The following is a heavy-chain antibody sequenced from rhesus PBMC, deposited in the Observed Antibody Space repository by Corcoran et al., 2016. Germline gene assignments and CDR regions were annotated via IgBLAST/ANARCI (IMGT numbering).Heavy chain of an antibody. CDR3: ARERGIATAGRYY. V-gene: IGHV4S10*01. D-gene: IGHD6-13*01. CDR2: IYGSNTST. Sequence: QVQLQESGPGVVKPSETLSLTCAVSGGSISDSYRWSWIRQPPGKGLEWIGSIYGSNTSTNSTPSLKSRVTISKDTSQNQFSLKLSSVTAADTAVYYCARERGIATAGRYYWGQGVLVTVSS. J-gene: IGHJ4*01. CDR1: GGSISDSYR.